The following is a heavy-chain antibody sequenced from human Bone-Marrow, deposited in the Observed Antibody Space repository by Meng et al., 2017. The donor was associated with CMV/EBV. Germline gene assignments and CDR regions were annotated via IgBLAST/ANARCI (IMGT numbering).Heavy chain of an antibody. Sequence: GESLKISCAASGFTFSSYSMNWVRQAPGKGLEWVSSISSSSSYIYYADSVKGRFTISRDNAKNSLYLQMNSLRAEDTAVYYCASTTSSGWYRWFDPWGQGTLVTVYS. CDR2: ISSSSSYI. D-gene: IGHD6-19*01. J-gene: IGHJ5*02. CDR1: GFTFSSYS. CDR3: ASTTSSGWYRWFDP. V-gene: IGHV3-21*01.